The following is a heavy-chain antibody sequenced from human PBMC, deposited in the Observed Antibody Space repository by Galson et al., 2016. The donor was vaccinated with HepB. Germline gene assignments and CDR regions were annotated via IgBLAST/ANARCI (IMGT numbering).Heavy chain of an antibody. D-gene: IGHD3-22*01. J-gene: IGHJ2*01. V-gene: IGHV3-33*08. Sequence: SLRLSCAASGFTFSSYAMSWVRQAPGKGLEWVADIWSNGNNKYYADSVRGRFSVSRDQAKNTLYMQMNSLRAEDTAVYYCARDSDTSGLHWYFDLWGRGTLVTVSS. CDR3: ARDSDTSGLHWYFDL. CDR1: GFTFSSYA. CDR2: IWSNGNNK.